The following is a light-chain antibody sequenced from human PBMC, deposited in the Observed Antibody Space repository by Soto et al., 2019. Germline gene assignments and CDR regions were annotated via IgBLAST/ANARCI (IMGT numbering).Light chain of an antibody. V-gene: IGLV2-14*01. J-gene: IGLJ1*01. CDR1: SSDVGGYSY. CDR3: ASYTTSSTYV. CDR2: DVS. Sequence: QSVLTQAGSVSGSRGQPIAISCTGTSSDVGGYSYVSWYQQQPGKAPKLVISDVSNRPSGVSDRFSGSKSGNTASLTISGLQTEDEADYYCASYTTSSTYVFGTGTKV.